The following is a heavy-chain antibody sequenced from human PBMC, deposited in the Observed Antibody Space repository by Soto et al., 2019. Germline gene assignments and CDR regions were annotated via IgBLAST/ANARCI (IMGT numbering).Heavy chain of an antibody. Sequence: EVQLLESGGGVVQRGGSLRLSCAASGFTVSSHAMSWVRQAPGKGLEWVSSISGSGDGTYYGDSVKGRFTISRDTSSSTLYLQMNNRGGEDTAVYFCTKSRRSILMVYGFGGMDVWGQGTTVTVSS. CDR1: GFTVSSHA. CDR3: TKSRRSILMVYGFGGMDV. D-gene: IGHD2-8*01. V-gene: IGHV3-23*01. J-gene: IGHJ6*02. CDR2: ISGSGDGT.